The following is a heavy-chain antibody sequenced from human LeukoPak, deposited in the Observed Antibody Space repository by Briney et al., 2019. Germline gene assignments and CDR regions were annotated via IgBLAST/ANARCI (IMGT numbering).Heavy chain of an antibody. CDR2: TTGSGVTT. CDR1: GFAFSNYG. Sequence: PGGTLRLSCAASGFAFSNYGINWVRQAPGKGLEWVSGTTGSGVTTYYADSVKGRFTISRDNSKNTLYLQMNSLRAEDTAVYYCAKGPLHGLYDIPRGFDYWGQGTLVTVSS. CDR3: AKGPLHGLYDIPRGFDY. J-gene: IGHJ4*02. D-gene: IGHD3-9*01. V-gene: IGHV3-23*01.